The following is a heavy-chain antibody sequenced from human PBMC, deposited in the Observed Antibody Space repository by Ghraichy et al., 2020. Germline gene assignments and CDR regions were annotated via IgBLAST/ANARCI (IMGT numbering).Heavy chain of an antibody. D-gene: IGHD4-17*01. CDR2: ISSSSSYT. Sequence: GGSLRLSCAASGFTFSDYYMSWIRQAPGKGLEWVSYISSSSSYTNYADSVKGRFTISRDNAKNSLYLQMNSLRAEDTAVYYCARPAYGSRAPFDPWGQGTLVTVSS. CDR1: GFTFSDYY. J-gene: IGHJ5*02. V-gene: IGHV3-11*06. CDR3: ARPAYGSRAPFDP.